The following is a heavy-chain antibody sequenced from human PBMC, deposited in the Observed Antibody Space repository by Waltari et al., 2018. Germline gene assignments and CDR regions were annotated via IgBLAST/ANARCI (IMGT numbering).Heavy chain of an antibody. D-gene: IGHD3-9*01. CDR1: GYSISSGYY. CDR2: ISSSGSTI. CDR3: ARAGKSYDILTGHISPDFDY. Sequence: QVQLQESGPGLVKPSETLSLTCAVSGYSISSGYYWGWVRQAPGKGLEWVSYISSSGSTIDYADSVKGRFTISRDNAKNSLYLQMNSLRAEDTAVYYCARAGKSYDILTGHISPDFDYWGQGTLVTVSS. V-gene: IGHV3-11*04. J-gene: IGHJ4*02.